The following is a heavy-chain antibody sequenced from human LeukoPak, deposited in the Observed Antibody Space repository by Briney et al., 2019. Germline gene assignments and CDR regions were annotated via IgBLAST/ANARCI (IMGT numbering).Heavy chain of an antibody. Sequence: PSETLSLTCTVSGGSVSSGSYYWSWLRQPPGKGLEWIGYIYYSGSTNYNPSLKSRVTISVDTSKNQFSLKLSSVTAADTAVYYCARDYGGGGHYYYYYYMDVWGKGTTATVSS. V-gene: IGHV4-61*01. CDR1: GGSVSSGSYY. J-gene: IGHJ6*03. D-gene: IGHD4-23*01. CDR2: IYYSGST. CDR3: ARDYGGGGHYYYYYYMDV.